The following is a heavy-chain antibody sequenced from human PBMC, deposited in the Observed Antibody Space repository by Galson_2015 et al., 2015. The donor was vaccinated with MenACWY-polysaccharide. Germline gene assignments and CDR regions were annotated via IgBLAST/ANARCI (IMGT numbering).Heavy chain of an antibody. CDR1: GFTFSTYW. D-gene: IGHD6-13*01. V-gene: IGHV3-74*01. Sequence: SLRLSCEASGFTFSTYWMHWVRHAPGTGLVWVSRINGDGSTTNYADSVKGRFTISRDNAKNTLYLQMISLRAEDTAVYYCARVPGSWYSDYWGQGTLVTVSS. CDR3: ARVPGSWYSDY. J-gene: IGHJ4*02. CDR2: INGDGSTT.